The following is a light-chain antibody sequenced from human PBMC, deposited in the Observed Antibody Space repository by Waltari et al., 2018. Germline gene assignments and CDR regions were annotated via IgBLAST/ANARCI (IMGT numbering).Light chain of an antibody. CDR2: KAS. Sequence: DIQMTQSPSTVSASVGDRVTVTCRASESVSNWLAWYQHKPGKAPKVLFYKASTLESGVPSRFSGRGSGTEFTLTISSLQPDDFATYYCQQYDSTSPTFGGGTKVELK. J-gene: IGKJ4*01. CDR1: ESVSNW. V-gene: IGKV1-5*03. CDR3: QQYDSTSPT.